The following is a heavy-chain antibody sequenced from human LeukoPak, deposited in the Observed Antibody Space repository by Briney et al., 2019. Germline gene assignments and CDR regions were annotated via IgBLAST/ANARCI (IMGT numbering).Heavy chain of an antibody. V-gene: IGHV3-23*01. J-gene: IGHJ6*02. Sequence: GGSLRLSCAASGFTFSSYAMSWVRQAPGKGLEWVSAISGSGGSTYYADSVKGRFTISRDNSKNTLYLQMNSLRAEDTAVYYCAKGGLWFGELLPVLGLNYYYYGMDVWGQGTTVTVSS. CDR1: GFTFSSYA. D-gene: IGHD3-10*01. CDR3: AKGGLWFGELLPVLGLNYYYYGMDV. CDR2: ISGSGGST.